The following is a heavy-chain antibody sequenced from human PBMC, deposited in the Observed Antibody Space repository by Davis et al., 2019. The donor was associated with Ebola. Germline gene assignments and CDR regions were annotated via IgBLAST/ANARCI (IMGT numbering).Heavy chain of an antibody. Sequence: GGSLRLSCKGSGYSFTSYWIGWVRQMPGKGLEWMGIIYPGDSDTRYSPSFQGQVTISADKSISTAYLQWSSLKASDTAMYYCARGPIAAAGSYYYYGMDVWGQGTTVTVSS. CDR2: IYPGDSDT. CDR3: ARGPIAAAGSYYYYGMDV. D-gene: IGHD6-13*01. V-gene: IGHV5-51*01. J-gene: IGHJ6*02. CDR1: GYSFTSYW.